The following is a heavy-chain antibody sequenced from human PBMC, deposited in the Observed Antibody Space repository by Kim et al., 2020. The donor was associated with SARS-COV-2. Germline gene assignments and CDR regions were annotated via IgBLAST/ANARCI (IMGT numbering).Heavy chain of an antibody. Sequence: SETLSLTCTVSGGSISSSSYYWGWIRQPPGKGLEWIGSIYYSGSTYYNPSLKSRVTISVDTSKNQFSLKLSSVTAADTAVYYCARDETRTTVTTDFQHWGQGTLVTVSS. V-gene: IGHV4-39*07. CDR1: GGSISSSSYY. CDR3: ARDETRTTVTTDFQH. CDR2: IYYSGST. J-gene: IGHJ1*01. D-gene: IGHD4-17*01.